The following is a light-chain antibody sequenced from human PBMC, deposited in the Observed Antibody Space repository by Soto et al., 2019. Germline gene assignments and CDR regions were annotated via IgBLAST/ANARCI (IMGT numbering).Light chain of an antibody. V-gene: IGKV1-9*01. Sequence: IQLTQSPSSLSASVGDRVAITCRASQGIRSYLAWYQQKPGEAPKLLISIASILQSGVPSRFSGSGSGTDFLLTISSLQPEDSATYYCKQIDSMPITFGQGTRLEIK. CDR3: KQIDSMPIT. CDR1: QGIRSY. CDR2: IAS. J-gene: IGKJ5*01.